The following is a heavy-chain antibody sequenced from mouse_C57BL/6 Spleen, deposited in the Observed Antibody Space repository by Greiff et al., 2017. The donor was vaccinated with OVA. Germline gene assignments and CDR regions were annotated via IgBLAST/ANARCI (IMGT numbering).Heavy chain of an antibody. CDR1: GYAFSSSW. V-gene: IGHV1-82*01. D-gene: IGHD1-1*01. CDR2: IYPGDGDT. Sequence: VKLQQSGPELVKPGASVKISCKASGYAFSSSWMNWVKQRPGKGLEWIGRIYPGDGDTNYNGKFKGKATLTADKSSSTAYMQLSSLTSEDSAVYFCARETTVVARGAMDYWGQGTSVTVSS. J-gene: IGHJ4*01. CDR3: ARETTVVARGAMDY.